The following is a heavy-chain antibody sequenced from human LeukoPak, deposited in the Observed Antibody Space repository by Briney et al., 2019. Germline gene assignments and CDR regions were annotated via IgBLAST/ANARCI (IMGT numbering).Heavy chain of an antibody. CDR3: ARNYGDYAMYYFDY. D-gene: IGHD4-17*01. V-gene: IGHV3-21*04. Sequence: GGSLRLSCAASGFTFSSYSMNWVRQAPGKGLEWVSSISSSSSYIYYADSVKGRFTISRDNAKNSLYLQMNSLRAEDTALYYCARNYGDYAMYYFDYWGQGTLVTVSS. J-gene: IGHJ4*02. CDR2: ISSSSSYI. CDR1: GFTFSSYS.